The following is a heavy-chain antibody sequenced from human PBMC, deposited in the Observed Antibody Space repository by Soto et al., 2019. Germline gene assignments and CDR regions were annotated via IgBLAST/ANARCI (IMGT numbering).Heavy chain of an antibody. Sequence: QVQLVQSGAEVRYPGSSVKVSCRASGGSFSNYGISWVRQAPGQGLEWMGGIVPMFDTTSYAQKFQDRVTITADDSTDTAYMELSRLKSEDTAVYYCSRGKWEPLLNRPVTFDIWGQGTSVTISS. CDR3: SRGKWEPLLNRPVTFDI. V-gene: IGHV1-69*01. CDR1: GGSFSNYG. D-gene: IGHD1-26*01. J-gene: IGHJ3*02. CDR2: IVPMFDTT.